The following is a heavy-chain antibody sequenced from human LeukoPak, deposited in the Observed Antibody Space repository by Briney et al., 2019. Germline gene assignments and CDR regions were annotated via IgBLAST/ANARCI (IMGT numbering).Heavy chain of an antibody. Sequence: SETLSLTCTVSGGSISSYYWSWIRQPPGKGLEWIGYIYYSGSTNYNPSLKSRVTISVDTSKNQFSLKLSSVTAADTAVYYCASGSSGWYFGYWGQGTLVTVSS. J-gene: IGHJ4*02. CDR3: ASGSSGWYFGY. CDR2: IYYSGST. CDR1: GGSISSYY. D-gene: IGHD6-19*01. V-gene: IGHV4-59*01.